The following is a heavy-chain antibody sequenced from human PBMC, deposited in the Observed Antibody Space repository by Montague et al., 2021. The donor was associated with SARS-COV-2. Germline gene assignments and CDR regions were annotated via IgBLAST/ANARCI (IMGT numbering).Heavy chain of an antibody. CDR1: GGSISSSNYY. J-gene: IGHJ2*01. CDR3: ASRRYSASGSRWYLDL. D-gene: IGHD3-10*01. CDR2: IFYSGST. V-gene: IGHV4-39*07. Sequence: SETLSLTCTVSGGSISSSNYYGVWIRQPPGKGLEWIGTIFYSGSTYYNPSLKSRVTISIDTSKNQFSLKLNSVTAADTAVYYCASRRYSASGSRWYLDLWGRGTLATVSS.